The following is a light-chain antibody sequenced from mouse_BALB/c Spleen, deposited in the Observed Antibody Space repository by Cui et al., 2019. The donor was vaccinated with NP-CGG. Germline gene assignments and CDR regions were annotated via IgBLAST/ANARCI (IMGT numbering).Light chain of an antibody. J-gene: IGLJ1*01. V-gene: IGLV1*01. CDR2: GTN. Sequence: AVVTEELALTTAPGETVTLTCRSSTGAVTTSNYANWVQEKPDDLFTGLIGGTNNRAPGVPAIFSGSLIGDKAARTITGAQAEDEAIYFCALWYSNHWVFGGGTKLTVL. CDR1: TGAVTTSNY. CDR3: ALWYSNHWV.